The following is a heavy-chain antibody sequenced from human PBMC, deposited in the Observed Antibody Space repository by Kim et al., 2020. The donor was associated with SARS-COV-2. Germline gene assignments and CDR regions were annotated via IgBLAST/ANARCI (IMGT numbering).Heavy chain of an antibody. CDR2: IDTDGKTT. J-gene: IGHJ4*01. Sequence: GGSLRLSCEASGFTFSSYWMHWVRQGPGKGLAWVSRIDTDGKTTTYADSVKGRFTISRDNAKNALYLQMNSLRVEDTAVYYCARGTLQPAGTDYWGHGILVTVSS. CDR1: GFTFSSYW. CDR3: ARGTLQPAGTDY. V-gene: IGHV3-74*01. D-gene: IGHD6-19*01.